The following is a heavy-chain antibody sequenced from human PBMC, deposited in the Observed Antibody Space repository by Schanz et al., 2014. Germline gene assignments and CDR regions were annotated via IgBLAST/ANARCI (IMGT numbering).Heavy chain of an antibody. V-gene: IGHV1-3*01. CDR3: ARDRRRYCSTASCLHDNWFDP. J-gene: IGHJ5*02. D-gene: IGHD2-2*01. CDR2: ISPYNGNT. CDR1: GYSFISHA. Sequence: QVQLVQSGAEVKKPGASVKVSCKASGYSFISHAIHWVRQAPGQRLEWMGWISPYNGNTNYAQKLQGRVTMTADTSTSTAYMDLRSLRSDDTAVYYCARDRRRYCSTASCLHDNWFDPWGQGTLVIVSS.